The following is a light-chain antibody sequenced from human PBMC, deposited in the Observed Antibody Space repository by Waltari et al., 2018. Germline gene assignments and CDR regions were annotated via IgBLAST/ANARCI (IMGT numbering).Light chain of an antibody. Sequence: EIVMTQSPATLSVSPGERATLSCRASHSVSTDLAWYQQKPGQAPRLLIYGTSTRAPGIPGRFSGSGSGTEFTLTISSLQSEDFGVYYCQQYNNWPPSTFGQGTRLEIK. CDR3: QQYNNWPPST. CDR1: HSVSTD. V-gene: IGKV3-15*01. CDR2: GTS. J-gene: IGKJ2*01.